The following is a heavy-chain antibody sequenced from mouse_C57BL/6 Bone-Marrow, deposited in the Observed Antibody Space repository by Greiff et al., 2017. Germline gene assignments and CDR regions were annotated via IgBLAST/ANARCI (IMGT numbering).Heavy chain of an antibody. CDR2: IDPSDSYT. V-gene: IGHV1-50*01. CDR1: GYTFTSYW. Sequence: QVQLQQPGAELVKPGASVKLSCKASGYTFTSYWMQWVKQRPGQGLEWIGEIDPSDSYTNYNQKFKGTATLTVDTSSSTAYMQLSSLTSEDSAVYYCAKISITTVVATSWYFDVWGTGTTVTVSS. D-gene: IGHD1-1*01. J-gene: IGHJ1*03. CDR3: AKISITTVVATSWYFDV.